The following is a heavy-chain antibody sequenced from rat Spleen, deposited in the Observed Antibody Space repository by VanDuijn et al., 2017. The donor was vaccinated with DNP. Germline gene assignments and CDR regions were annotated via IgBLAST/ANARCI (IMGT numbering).Heavy chain of an antibody. CDR1: GFTFSYYW. V-gene: IGHV5-58*01. CDR3: VKHLDA. J-gene: IGHJ4*01. Sequence: EVQLVASGGGLVQPGRSLKLSCVASGFTFSYYWMAWIRQVPGKGLEWIASITGGSGITSYPDSVKGRFTVSRDNAENTVYLQMNSLRSEDTATYYCVKHLDAWGQGTSVTVSS. D-gene: IGHD2-5*01. CDR2: ITGGSGIT.